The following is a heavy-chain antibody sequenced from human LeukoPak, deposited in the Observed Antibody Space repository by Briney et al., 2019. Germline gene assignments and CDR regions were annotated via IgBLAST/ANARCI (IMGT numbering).Heavy chain of an antibody. V-gene: IGHV1-69*13. CDR2: IIPIFGTA. Sequence: ASVKVSCKASGGTFSSYAISWVRQAPGQGLEWMGGIIPIFGTANYAQKFQGRVTITADESTSTAYMELSSLRSEDTAVYYCARVRYSNYQYYFVYWGQGTLVTVSS. J-gene: IGHJ4*02. CDR1: GGTFSSYA. CDR3: ARVRYSNYQYYFVY. D-gene: IGHD4-11*01.